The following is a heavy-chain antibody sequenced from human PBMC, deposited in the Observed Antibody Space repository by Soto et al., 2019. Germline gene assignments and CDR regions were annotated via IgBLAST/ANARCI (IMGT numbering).Heavy chain of an antibody. CDR2: LCIADGT. Sequence: PGGSLRLSCAASGFTVNGKKYITWVRQAPGKGLEWVSALCIADGTFYADSVKGRFTVSIDSSKNTVYLQMNNLSPEDTAVYYCATWLLREHAFDIWGLGTMVTVSS. J-gene: IGHJ3*02. V-gene: IGHV3-53*01. CDR3: ATWLLREHAFDI. D-gene: IGHD2-15*01. CDR1: GFTVNGKKY.